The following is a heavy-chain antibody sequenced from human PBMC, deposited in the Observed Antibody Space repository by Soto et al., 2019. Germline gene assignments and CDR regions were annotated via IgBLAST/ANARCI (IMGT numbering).Heavy chain of an antibody. Sequence: QVQLVQSGAEVQKPGSSVKVSCKAPGGTFSSYAISWVRQAPGQGLEWMGGISPIFGTANYAQKFQGRVTITADESTSTGYMELSSLRSEDTAVYYCARSQGGSSSLDIYYYYYYGMDVWGQGTTVTVSS. CDR3: ARSQGGSSSLDIYYYYYYGMDV. V-gene: IGHV1-69*01. J-gene: IGHJ6*02. CDR1: GGTFSSYA. D-gene: IGHD2-15*01. CDR2: ISPIFGTA.